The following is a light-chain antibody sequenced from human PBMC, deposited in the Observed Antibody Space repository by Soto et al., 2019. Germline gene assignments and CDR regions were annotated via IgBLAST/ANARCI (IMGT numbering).Light chain of an antibody. J-gene: IGLJ2*01. CDR3: AAWDDSLSVDVV. CDR1: SSNNGSNY. Sequence: QSVLTQPPSASGTPGQRVTISCSGSSSNNGSNYVYWYQQLPGTAPKLLIYRNNQRPSGVPDRFSGSKSGTSASLAISGLRSEDEADYYCAAWDDSLSVDVVFGGGTKLTIL. V-gene: IGLV1-47*01. CDR2: RNN.